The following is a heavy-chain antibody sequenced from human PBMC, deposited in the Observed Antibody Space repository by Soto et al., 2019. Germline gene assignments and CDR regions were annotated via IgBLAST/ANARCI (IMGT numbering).Heavy chain of an antibody. CDR1: GLTFSRYA. CDR3: AKRRGAGGHFDY. J-gene: IGHJ4*02. D-gene: IGHD2-15*01. Sequence: GGSLRLSCAVSGLTFSRYAMGWARQGPGKGLEWIAVVSIGGSTHYADSVRGRFTISRDNSKNTLSLQMNSLTAEDTAVYFCAKRRGAGGHFDYWGQGALVTVSS. V-gene: IGHV3-23*01. CDR2: VSIGGST.